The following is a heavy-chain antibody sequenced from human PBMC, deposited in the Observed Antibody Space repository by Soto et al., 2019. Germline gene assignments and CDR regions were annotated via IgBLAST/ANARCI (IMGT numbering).Heavy chain of an antibody. V-gene: IGHV1-69*13. Sequence: GASVKVSCKASGGTFSSYAISWVRQAPGQGLEWMGGIIPIFGTANYAQKFQGRVTITADESTSTAYMELSSLRSEDTAVYYCARAAYYYDSSGYYSKFDYWGQGTLVTVSS. CDR1: GGTFSSYA. J-gene: IGHJ4*02. CDR2: IIPIFGTA. CDR3: ARAAYYYDSSGYYSKFDY. D-gene: IGHD3-22*01.